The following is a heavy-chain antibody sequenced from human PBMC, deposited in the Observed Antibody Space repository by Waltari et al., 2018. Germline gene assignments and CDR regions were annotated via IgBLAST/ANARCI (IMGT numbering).Heavy chain of an antibody. CDR3: SQTPPDYSTYGYMDV. CDR2: ICYSACT. J-gene: IGHJ6*03. D-gene: IGHD4-4*01. Sequence: QLQLQESGPGLVKPSETLSLTCTVSGGSISSSSYYWGWIRQPPGKGLEWIGSICYSACTYYHPSHKSRCTISVDTSKNHFSLMRSSVTAADTALYYCSQTPPDYSTYGYMDVWGKGTTVTVSS. CDR1: GGSISSSSYY. V-gene: IGHV4-39*01.